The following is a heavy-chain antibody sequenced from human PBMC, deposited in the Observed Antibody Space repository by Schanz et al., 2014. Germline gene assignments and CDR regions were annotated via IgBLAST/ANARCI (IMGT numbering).Heavy chain of an antibody. CDR3: GRAGTGMAGWYFEL. CDR2: IWYDGSNK. Sequence: QVQLVESGGGVVQPGRSLRLSCAASGFTFSSYGMHWVRQAPGKGLEWVAVIWYDGSNKYYADSVKGRFTISRDNSKNTLFLQMSSLRVDDMAVYYCGRAGTGMAGWYFELWGLGTLVTVSS. V-gene: IGHV3-33*01. J-gene: IGHJ2*01. D-gene: IGHD5-18*01. CDR1: GFTFSSYG.